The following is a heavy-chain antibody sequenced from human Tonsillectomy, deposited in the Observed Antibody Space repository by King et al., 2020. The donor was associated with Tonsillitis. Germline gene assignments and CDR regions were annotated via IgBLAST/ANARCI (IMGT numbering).Heavy chain of an antibody. CDR3: ARFPYYYDSSGSIGAFDI. CDR1: GDSISSYY. CDR2: IHYSGST. V-gene: IGHV4-59*08. Sequence: VQLQESGPGLVKPSETLSLTCTVSGDSISSYYWSWIRQPPGKGLEWIGYIHYSGSTNYNPSLKSRVTISADTSKNQFSLKLSSVTAADTAVYYCARFPYYYDSSGSIGAFDIWGQGTMVTVSS. D-gene: IGHD3-22*01. J-gene: IGHJ3*02.